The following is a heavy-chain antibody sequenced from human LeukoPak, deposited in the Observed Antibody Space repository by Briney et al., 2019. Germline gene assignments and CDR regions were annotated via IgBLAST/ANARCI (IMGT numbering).Heavy chain of an antibody. CDR2: IDTNGRTT. Sequence: GGSLRLSCASSSFTFSQYWFHWVRQAPAKGLDWVSRIDTNGRTTDYADSVKGRYTISRDNPKNTLLLEMNRRSAEDTAVYYCARDLAGGEAYWGQGTLLTVCS. D-gene: IGHD2-8*02. V-gene: IGHV3-74*01. CDR1: SFTFSQYW. J-gene: IGHJ4*02. CDR3: ARDLAGGEAY.